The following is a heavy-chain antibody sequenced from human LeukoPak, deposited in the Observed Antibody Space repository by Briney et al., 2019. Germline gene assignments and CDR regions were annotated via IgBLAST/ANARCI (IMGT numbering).Heavy chain of an antibody. J-gene: IGHJ4*02. CDR3: ARADAGTYYDILTGYYTLYYSDY. Sequence: GGSLRLSCAASGFTVSSNYMSWVRQAPGKGLEWVSVIYSGGSTYYADSVKGRFTISRDNAKNSLYLQMNSLRAEDSAVYYCARADAGTYYDILTGYYTLYYSDYWGQGTLVTVSS. CDR1: GFTVSSNY. V-gene: IGHV3-66*01. CDR2: IYSGGST. D-gene: IGHD3-9*01.